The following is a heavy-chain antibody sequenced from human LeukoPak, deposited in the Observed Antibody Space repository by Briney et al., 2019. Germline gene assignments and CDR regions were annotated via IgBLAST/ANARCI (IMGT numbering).Heavy chain of an antibody. V-gene: IGHV3-23*01. J-gene: IGHJ3*02. CDR1: GFTFSSYA. CDR3: AREGFAAASDI. Sequence: GGSLRLSCAASGFTFSSYAMSWVRQAPGEGLEWVSAISGSGGSTYYADSVQGRFTISRDNSQNTLYLQMNSLRAEDTAVYYCAREGFAAASDIWGQGTMVTVSS. D-gene: IGHD2-15*01. CDR2: ISGSGGST.